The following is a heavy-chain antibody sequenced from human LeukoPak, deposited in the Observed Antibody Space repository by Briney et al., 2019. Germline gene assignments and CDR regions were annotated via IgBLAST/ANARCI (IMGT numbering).Heavy chain of an antibody. V-gene: IGHV1-69*06. CDR1: GGTFSSFA. J-gene: IGHJ4*02. CDR3: ARATGYGAYYFDY. D-gene: IGHD5-18*01. Sequence: SVKVSCKASGGTFSSFAISWVRQAPGQGLEWMGGIIPIFGTANYAQKFQGRVTITADKSTSTAYMELSSLRSEDTAVYYCARATGYGAYYFDYWGQGTLVTVSS. CDR2: IIPIFGTA.